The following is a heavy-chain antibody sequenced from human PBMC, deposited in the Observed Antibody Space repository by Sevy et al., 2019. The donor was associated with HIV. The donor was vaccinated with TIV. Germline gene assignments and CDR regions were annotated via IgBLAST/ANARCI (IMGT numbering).Heavy chain of an antibody. CDR1: GFTVSSNY. V-gene: IGHV3-53*01. CDR3: ARINQVWYYIDC. J-gene: IGHJ4*02. D-gene: IGHD3-10*01. Sequence: GGSLRLSCAASGFTVSSNYMSWVRQAPGKGLEWVSVIYSGGSTYYADSVKGRFTISRDNSKNTRYLQRNSLRAEDTVVYYCARINQVWYYIDCWGQGTLVTVSS. CDR2: IYSGGST.